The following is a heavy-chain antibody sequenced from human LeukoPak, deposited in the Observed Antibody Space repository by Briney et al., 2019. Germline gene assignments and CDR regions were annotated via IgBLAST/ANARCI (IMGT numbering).Heavy chain of an antibody. CDR2: INPNSGGT. J-gene: IGHJ5*02. V-gene: IGHV1-2*02. CDR1: GYTFTGYY. CDR3: ARGEYDYVWGSYRYTDSWFDP. Sequence: GASVKVSCKASGYTFTGYYMHWVRQAPRQRLEWLGGINPNSGGTNYAQKFQGRVTMTRDTSISTAYMELSRLRSDDTAVYYCARGEYDYVWGSYRYTDSWFDPWGQGTLVTVSS. D-gene: IGHD3-16*02.